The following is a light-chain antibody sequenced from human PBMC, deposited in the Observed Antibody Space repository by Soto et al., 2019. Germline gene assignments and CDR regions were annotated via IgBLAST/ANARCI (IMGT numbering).Light chain of an antibody. Sequence: QAVVTQEPSLTVSPGGTVTLTCAPSSGAVTSGNYPNWFQQNPGQAPRALIYTNHKYSWTPARVSGSPLGGKAALTLSGVQPEDEADYYCLLYYGGQLGVFGGGTKLTVL. CDR2: TN. V-gene: IGLV7-43*01. CDR1: SGAVTSGNY. J-gene: IGLJ2*01. CDR3: LLYYGGQLGV.